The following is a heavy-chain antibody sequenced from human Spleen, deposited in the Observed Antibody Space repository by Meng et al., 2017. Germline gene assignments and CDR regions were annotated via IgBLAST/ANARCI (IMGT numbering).Heavy chain of an antibody. CDR1: GGSISSNVYY. V-gene: IGHV4-39*07. Sequence: SETLSLTCTVSGGSISSNVYYWGWIRQPPGKGLQYIGSIYYSGSTYYTPSLKSRVTIAIDKSKNQFSLKLRSVTAADSALYYCARDAVRPYYYASGREGLFDSWGQGSLVTVSS. CDR2: IYYSGST. D-gene: IGHD3-10*01. CDR3: ARDAVRPYYYASGREGLFDS. J-gene: IGHJ4*02.